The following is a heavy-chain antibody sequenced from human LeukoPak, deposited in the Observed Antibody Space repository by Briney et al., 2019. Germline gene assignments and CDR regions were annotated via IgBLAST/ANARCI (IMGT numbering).Heavy chain of an antibody. Sequence: SETLSLTCTVSGGSISSGSYYWSWIRQPAGKGLEWIGRIYTSGSTNCNPSLKSRVTISVDTSKNQFSPKLSSVTAADTAVYYCAAFYDFWSGYYIENAFDIWGQGTMVTVSS. CDR1: GGSISSGSYY. CDR3: AAFYDFWSGYYIENAFDI. J-gene: IGHJ3*02. CDR2: IYTSGST. V-gene: IGHV4-61*02. D-gene: IGHD3-3*01.